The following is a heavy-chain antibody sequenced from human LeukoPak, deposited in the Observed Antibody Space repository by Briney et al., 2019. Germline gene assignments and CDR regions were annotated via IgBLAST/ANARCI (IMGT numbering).Heavy chain of an antibody. CDR2: IYYSGST. D-gene: IGHD3-22*01. CDR3: ARGLGYYDSSGYYYPYFDY. CDR1: GGPISSSSYY. V-gene: IGHV4-39*07. Sequence: SETLSLTCTVSGGPISSSSYYWGWIRQPPGKGLEWIGSIYYSGSTYYNPSLKSRVTISVDTSKNQFSLKLSSVTAADTAVYYCARGLGYYDSSGYYYPYFDYWGQGTLVTVSS. J-gene: IGHJ4*02.